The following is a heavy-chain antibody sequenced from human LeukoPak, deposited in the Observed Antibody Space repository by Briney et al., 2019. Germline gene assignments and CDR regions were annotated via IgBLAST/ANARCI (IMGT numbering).Heavy chain of an antibody. Sequence: SETLSLTCTVSGYSIGSGYYWGWIRQPPGKGLEWIGSIYYSGSTYYNPSLKSRVTISVDTSKNQFSLKLSSVTAADTAVYYCARDIGTSMLRGYWFDPWGQGTLVTVSS. V-gene: IGHV4-38-2*02. CDR1: GYSIGSGYY. CDR2: IYYSGST. D-gene: IGHD5-18*01. J-gene: IGHJ5*02. CDR3: ARDIGTSMLRGYWFDP.